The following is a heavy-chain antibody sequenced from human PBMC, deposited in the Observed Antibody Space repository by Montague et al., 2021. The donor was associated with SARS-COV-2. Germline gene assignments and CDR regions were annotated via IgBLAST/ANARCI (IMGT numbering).Heavy chain of an antibody. V-gene: IGHV4-4*08. J-gene: IGHJ5*02. CDR2: IYSSGST. D-gene: IGHD3-22*01. Sequence: SETLSLTCTVSGASMSGSYWGWVRQPPGKGPEWIGNIYSSGSTYYNPSLKSRVTISVDTSKNQFSLKLSSVTAADTAVYYCARGVTIIVVVMRYNWFDPWGQGTLVTVSS. CDR1: GASMSGSY. CDR3: ARGVTIIVVVMRYNWFDP.